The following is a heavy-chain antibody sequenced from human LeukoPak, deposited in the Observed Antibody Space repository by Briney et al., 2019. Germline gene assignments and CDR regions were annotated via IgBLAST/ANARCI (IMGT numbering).Heavy chain of an antibody. D-gene: IGHD3-16*01. Sequence: GGSLRLSXAASGFTFSSYSMNWVRQAPGKGLEWVSSISSSSSYIYYADSVKGRFTISRDNAKNSLYLQMNSLRAEDTAVYYCARVPLGYYFDYWGQGTLVTVSS. J-gene: IGHJ4*02. CDR3: ARVPLGYYFDY. V-gene: IGHV3-21*01. CDR1: GFTFSSYS. CDR2: ISSSSSYI.